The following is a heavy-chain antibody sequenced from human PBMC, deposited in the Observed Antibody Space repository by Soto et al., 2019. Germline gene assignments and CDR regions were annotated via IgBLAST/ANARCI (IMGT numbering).Heavy chain of an antibody. CDR3: VRGGHSRSQTARFDP. J-gene: IGHJ5*02. CDR1: GGSFSGYY. D-gene: IGHD6-13*01. V-gene: IGHV4-34*01. Sequence: SETLSLTCAVYGGSFSGYYWSWIRQPPGKGLEWIGEINHSGSTNYNPSLKSRVTISVDTSRNQFSLKLTSVTAADTAVYYCVRGGHSRSQTARFDPWGQGTLVTVSS. CDR2: INHSGST.